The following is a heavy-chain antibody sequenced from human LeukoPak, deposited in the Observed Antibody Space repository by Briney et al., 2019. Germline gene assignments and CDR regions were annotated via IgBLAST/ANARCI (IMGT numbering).Heavy chain of an antibody. D-gene: IGHD6-19*01. J-gene: IGHJ4*02. CDR3: AAGIAVPSGFDY. Sequence: ASVKVSCKVPGYTLTELSMYWVRQAPGKGLEWMATFHPEDGETIYAQQFQGRVTISEDTSADTAYMQLNSLRSDDTAIYYCAAGIAVPSGFDYWGQGTLVTVSS. CDR2: FHPEDGET. V-gene: IGHV1-24*01. CDR1: GYTLTELS.